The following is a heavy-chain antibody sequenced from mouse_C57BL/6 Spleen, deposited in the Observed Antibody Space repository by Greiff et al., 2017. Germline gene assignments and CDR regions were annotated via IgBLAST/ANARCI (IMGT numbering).Heavy chain of an antibody. CDR1: GYTFTSYW. D-gene: IGHD1-1*02. V-gene: IGHV1-55*01. CDR2: IYPGSGST. CDR3: ARRGVYYGGGLGAY. J-gene: IGHJ3*01. Sequence: QVQLQQPGAELVKPGASVKMSCKASGYTFTSYWITWVKQRPGQGLEWIGDIYPGSGSTNYNEKFKSKATLTVDTSSSTAYMQLSSLTSEDSAVYYCARRGVYYGGGLGAYWGQGTLVTVSA.